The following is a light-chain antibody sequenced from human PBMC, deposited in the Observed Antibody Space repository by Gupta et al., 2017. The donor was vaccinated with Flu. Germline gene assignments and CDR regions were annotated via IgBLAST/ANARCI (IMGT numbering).Light chain of an antibody. CDR3: GAYGDTSH. Sequence: GQAGAISCHGTNSGSGTYHYDAWYQQPPVKAHKIMIDDGSTRPAGVPDRFSGSKSGTTASLTISGSKAEDEDDYYCGAYGDTSHFGGGTKLTVL. CDR1: NSGSGTYHY. V-gene: IGLV2-11*03. J-gene: IGLJ2*01. CDR2: DGS.